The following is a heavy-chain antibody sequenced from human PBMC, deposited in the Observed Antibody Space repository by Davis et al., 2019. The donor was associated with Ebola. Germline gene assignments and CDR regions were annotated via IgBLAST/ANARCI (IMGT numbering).Heavy chain of an antibody. CDR1: GFTFSSYS. J-gene: IGHJ6*02. Sequence: PGGSLRLSCAASGFTFSSYSMNWVRQAPRKGLEWVSSISSSSSYIYYADSVKGRFTISRDNAKNSLYLQMNSLRAEDTAVYYCARDRRYYDSSGYYYVFYYYGMDVWGQGTTVTVSS. V-gene: IGHV3-21*01. CDR3: ARDRRYYDSSGYYYVFYYYGMDV. D-gene: IGHD3-22*01. CDR2: ISSSSSYI.